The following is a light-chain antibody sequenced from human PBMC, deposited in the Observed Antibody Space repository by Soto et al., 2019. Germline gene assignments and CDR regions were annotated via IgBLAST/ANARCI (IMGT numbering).Light chain of an antibody. Sequence: DIQMTQSPSTLSASVGDRVTITCRASQSISSWLAWYQQKPGKAPKLLIYKASSLESGGPSRFSGSGSGTEFTLTISSLQPDDFDSYYCQQYNSYSRTTFGQGTKLEIK. CDR1: QSISSW. CDR2: KAS. CDR3: QQYNSYSRTT. J-gene: IGKJ2*01. V-gene: IGKV1-5*03.